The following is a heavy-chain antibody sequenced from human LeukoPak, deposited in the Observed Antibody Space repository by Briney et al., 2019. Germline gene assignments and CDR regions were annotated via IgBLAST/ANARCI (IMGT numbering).Heavy chain of an antibody. D-gene: IGHD6-13*01. J-gene: IGHJ3*02. V-gene: IGHV4-61*01. CDR3: ARDRRSSNFRAFDAFDI. Sequence: SETLSLPCTVSGSSISSVSNDYWTWIRQSPGKGLEWIGYIYYSGSTNYNPSLKSRDTISVDTSKNQFSLKLSSVTAADTAVYYCARDRRSSNFRAFDAFDIWGQGTMVTVSS. CDR1: GSSISSVSNDY. CDR2: IYYSGST.